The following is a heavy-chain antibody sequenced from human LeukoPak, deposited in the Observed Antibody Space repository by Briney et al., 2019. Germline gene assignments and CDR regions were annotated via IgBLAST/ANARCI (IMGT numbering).Heavy chain of an antibody. J-gene: IGHJ3*02. CDR1: GGTFSSYA. D-gene: IGHD4-23*01. V-gene: IGHV1-69*04. Sequence: SVKVSCKASGGTFSSYAISWVRQAPGQGLEWMGRIIPILGIANYAQRFQGRVTITADKSTSTAYMELSSLRSEDTAVYYCANPYYGGNSDAFDIWGQGTMVTVSS. CDR2: IIPILGIA. CDR3: ANPYYGGNSDAFDI.